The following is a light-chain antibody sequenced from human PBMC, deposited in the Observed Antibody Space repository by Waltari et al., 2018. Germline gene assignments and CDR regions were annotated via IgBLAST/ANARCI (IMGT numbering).Light chain of an antibody. CDR3: QQRSNWPRFT. CDR1: QRVSSY. V-gene: IGKV3-11*01. CDR2: DAS. J-gene: IGKJ3*01. Sequence: EIVLTQSPATLSLSPGERATLSCRASQRVSSYLACYQQKPGQAPRLLIYDASNRATGIPARFSGSGSGTDFTLTISSLEPEDFAVYYCQQRSNWPRFTFGPGTKVDIK.